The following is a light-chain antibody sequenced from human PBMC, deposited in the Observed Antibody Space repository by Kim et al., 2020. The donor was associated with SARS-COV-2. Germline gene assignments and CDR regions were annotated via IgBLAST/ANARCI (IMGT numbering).Light chain of an antibody. V-gene: IGKV3-20*01. CDR3: QQYGSSIT. Sequence: LSPRERAALSCRASQSVSSSYLAWYQQKPGQAPRLLIYGASSRATGIPDRFSGSGSGTDFTLTISRLEPEDFAVYYCQQYGSSITFGQGTRLEIK. CDR2: GAS. J-gene: IGKJ5*01. CDR1: QSVSSSY.